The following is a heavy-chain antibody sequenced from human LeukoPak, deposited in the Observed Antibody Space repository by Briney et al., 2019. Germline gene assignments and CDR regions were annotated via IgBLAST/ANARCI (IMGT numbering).Heavy chain of an antibody. V-gene: IGHV4-39*01. D-gene: IGHD1-26*01. J-gene: IGHJ4*02. CDR1: GGSVSSSIYN. CDR2: AHYSGST. Sequence: SETLSLTCTVSGGSVSSSIYNWDWIRQPPGKGLEWIGNAHYSGSTYYNPSLKSRVTISVDTSKNQFSLKLSSVTAADTAVYYCARQVGWEPNFDYWGQGTLVTVSS. CDR3: ARQVGWEPNFDY.